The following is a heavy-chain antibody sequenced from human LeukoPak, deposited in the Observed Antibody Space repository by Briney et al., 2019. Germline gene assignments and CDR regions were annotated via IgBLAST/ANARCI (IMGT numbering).Heavy chain of an antibody. CDR3: AIAHDFYSNYGYYYYYMDV. Sequence: ASVKVSCKASGYTFTSYDISWVRQAPGQGLEWMGGIIPIFGTANYAQKFQGRVTITTDESTSTAYMELSSLRSEDTAVYYCAIAHDFYSNYGYYYYYMDVWGKGTTVTVSS. V-gene: IGHV1-69*05. D-gene: IGHD4-11*01. CDR2: IIPIFGTA. J-gene: IGHJ6*03. CDR1: GYTFTSYD.